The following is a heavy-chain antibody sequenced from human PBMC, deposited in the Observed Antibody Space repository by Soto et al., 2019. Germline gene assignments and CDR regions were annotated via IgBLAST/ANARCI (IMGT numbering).Heavy chain of an antibody. D-gene: IGHD6-19*01. V-gene: IGHV3-23*01. Sequence: PGGSLRLSCAASGFTFSSYAMSWVRQAPGKGLEWVSAISGSGGSTYYADSVKGRFTISRDNSKNTLYLQMNSLRAEDTAVYYCASGTRYSSGWYRYYYYGMDVWGQGTTVTVSS. CDR2: ISGSGGST. J-gene: IGHJ6*02. CDR1: GFTFSSYA. CDR3: ASGTRYSSGWYRYYYYGMDV.